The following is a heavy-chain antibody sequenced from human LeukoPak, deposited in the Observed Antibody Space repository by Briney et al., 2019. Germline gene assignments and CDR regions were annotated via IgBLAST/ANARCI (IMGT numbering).Heavy chain of an antibody. CDR1: GFTFSDHY. Sequence: GGSLRLSCAASGFTFSDHYMAWVRQAPGKGLEWVGRTRNKANSYTTDYAASVKGRFIISRDDSKNSLYLQMNSLKTEDTAVYYCARADYSNYVPFDYWGQGTLVTVSS. CDR3: ARADYSNYVPFDY. CDR2: TRNKANSYTT. V-gene: IGHV3-72*01. D-gene: IGHD4-11*01. J-gene: IGHJ4*02.